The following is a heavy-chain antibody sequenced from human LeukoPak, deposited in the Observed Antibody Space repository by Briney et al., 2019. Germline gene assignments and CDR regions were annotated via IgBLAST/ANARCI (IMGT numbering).Heavy chain of an antibody. CDR3: AKDLRRWELLLDY. D-gene: IGHD1-26*01. CDR2: INHSGST. CDR1: GGSFSGYY. V-gene: IGHV4-34*01. J-gene: IGHJ4*02. Sequence: SETLSLTCAVYGGSFSGYYWSWIRQPPGKGLEWIGEINHSGSTNYNPSLKSRVTISVDTSKNQFSLKLSSVTAADTAVYYCAKDLRRWELLLDYWGQGTLVTVSS.